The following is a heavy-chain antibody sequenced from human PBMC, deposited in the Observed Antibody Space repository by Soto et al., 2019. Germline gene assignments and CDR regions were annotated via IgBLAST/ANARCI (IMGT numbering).Heavy chain of an antibody. J-gene: IGHJ3*02. CDR2: IIPIFGTT. D-gene: IGHD4-4*01. Sequence: QVQLVQSETEVRKPGSSVKVSRRASGGTFGSNAISWVRRAPGQGLESMRNIIPIFGTTKNAQNFQGRVTITADESTNTAYMELSSLTSEDTAIYYCAREGFTFGPGAVRGAFDTWGQGTMVTVSS. CDR3: AREGFTFGPGAVRGAFDT. V-gene: IGHV1-69*15. CDR1: GGTFGSNA.